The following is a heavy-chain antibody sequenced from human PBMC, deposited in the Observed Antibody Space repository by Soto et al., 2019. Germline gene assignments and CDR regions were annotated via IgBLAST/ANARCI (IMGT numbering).Heavy chain of an antibody. Sequence: TSETLSLTCTVSGGSISSGGYYWSWIRQHPGKGLEWIGYIYYSGSTYYNPSLKSRVTISVDTSKNQFSLKLSSVTAADTAVYYCARDVGIYYYGMDVWGQGTTVTVSS. V-gene: IGHV4-31*03. J-gene: IGHJ6*02. CDR3: ARDVGIYYYGMDV. CDR2: IYYSGST. CDR1: GGSISSGGYY. D-gene: IGHD7-27*01.